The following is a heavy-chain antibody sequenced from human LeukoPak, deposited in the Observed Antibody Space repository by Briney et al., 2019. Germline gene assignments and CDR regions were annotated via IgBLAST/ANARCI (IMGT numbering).Heavy chain of an antibody. D-gene: IGHD4-23*01. Sequence: GGSLRLSCAASGFTFSSYWMHWVRQAPGKGLVWVSRINTDGSSTSYADSVKGRFTISRDNAKNTLYLQMNSLRAEDTAVYYCAKGRWYGGYSLDYWGQGTLVTVSS. V-gene: IGHV3-74*01. CDR2: INTDGSST. CDR1: GFTFSSYW. J-gene: IGHJ4*02. CDR3: AKGRWYGGYSLDY.